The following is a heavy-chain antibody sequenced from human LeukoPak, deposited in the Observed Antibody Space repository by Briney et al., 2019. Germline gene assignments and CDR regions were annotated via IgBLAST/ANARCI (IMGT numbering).Heavy chain of an antibody. Sequence: SETLSFTCTVSGGSISSYYWSWIRQPPGKGLEWIGYIYYSGSTNYNPSLKSRVTISVDTSKNQFSLKLSSVTAADTAVYYCARVFGYCSSTSCYDWFDPWGQGTLVTVSS. CDR2: IYYSGST. V-gene: IGHV4-59*01. J-gene: IGHJ5*02. D-gene: IGHD2-2*03. CDR1: GGSISSYY. CDR3: ARVFGYCSSTSCYDWFDP.